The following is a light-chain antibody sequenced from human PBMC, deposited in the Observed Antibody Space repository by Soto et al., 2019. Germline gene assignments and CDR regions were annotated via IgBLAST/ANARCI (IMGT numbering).Light chain of an antibody. CDR1: QSLVYTDGNTY. CDR2: RVS. Sequence: DVVMTQSPLSLPVTLGQPASISCRSSQSLVYTDGNTYLNWFHQRPGQSPRRLIYRVSNRDSGVPDRFSGSGSVTDFTLKISRVEAEDVGVYYCLQGTRWPPYTFGQGTKLEI. V-gene: IGKV2-30*01. CDR3: LQGTRWPPYT. J-gene: IGKJ2*01.